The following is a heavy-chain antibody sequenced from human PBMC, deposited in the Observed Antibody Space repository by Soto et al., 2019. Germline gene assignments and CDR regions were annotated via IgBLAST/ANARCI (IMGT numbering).Heavy chain of an antibody. V-gene: IGHV4-31*08. J-gene: IGHJ4*02. D-gene: IGHD6-19*01. CDR2: IYYSGST. Sequence: PSETLSLTCTVSGGSISSGGYYWSWIRQHPGKGLEWIGYIYYSGSTYYNPSLKSRVTISVDTSENQFSLKLSSVTAADTAVYYCVGQVVDGTVAGTGSFDYWGQGTLVTVS. CDR1: GGSISSGGYY. CDR3: VGQVVDGTVAGTGSFDY.